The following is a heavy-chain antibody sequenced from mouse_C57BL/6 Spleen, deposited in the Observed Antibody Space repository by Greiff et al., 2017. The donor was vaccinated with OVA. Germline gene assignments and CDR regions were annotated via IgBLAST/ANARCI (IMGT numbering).Heavy chain of an antibody. CDR2: INPNNGGT. V-gene: IGHV1-18*01. D-gene: IGHD1-1*01. CDR3: ARRGLRSWYFDV. J-gene: IGHJ1*03. CDR1: GYTFTDYN. Sequence: EVQLQQSGPELVKPGASVKIPCKASGYTFTDYNMDWVKQSHGKSLEWIGDINPNNGGTIYNQKFKGKATLTVDKSSSTAYMELRSLTSEDTAVYYCARRGLRSWYFDVWGTGTTVTVSS.